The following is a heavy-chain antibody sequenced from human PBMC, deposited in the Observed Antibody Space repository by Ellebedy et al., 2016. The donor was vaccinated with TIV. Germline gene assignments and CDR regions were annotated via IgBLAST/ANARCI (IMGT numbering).Heavy chain of an antibody. Sequence: SVKVSXKASRGTFSSYGIHWVRQAPGQGLEWLGSIIPIFGTTNYAEKFRGRVTITADESTSTLYMDLSSLRSEDTAVYYCARWIHNSDYYGSFDYWGQGTLVTVSS. CDR1: RGTFSSYG. D-gene: IGHD3-22*01. CDR2: IIPIFGTT. J-gene: IGHJ4*02. CDR3: ARWIHNSDYYGSFDY. V-gene: IGHV1-69*13.